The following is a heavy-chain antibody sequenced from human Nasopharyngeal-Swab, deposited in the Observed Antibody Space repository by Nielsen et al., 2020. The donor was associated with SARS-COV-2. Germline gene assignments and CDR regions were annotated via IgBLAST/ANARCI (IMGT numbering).Heavy chain of an antibody. D-gene: IGHD6-13*01. J-gene: IGHJ4*02. CDR3: ARDDGDVPGITGSGPSGGC. CDR1: GYTFTDYY. CDR2: INPNSGDT. Sequence: ASVKVSCKASGYTFTDYYMHWVRQAPGQGLEWMGRINPNSGDTNYAQKFQGRVTVTRDTSINTAYMELSSLRSDDTAVYYCARDDGDVPGITGSGPSGGCWGQGTLVTVSS. V-gene: IGHV1-2*06.